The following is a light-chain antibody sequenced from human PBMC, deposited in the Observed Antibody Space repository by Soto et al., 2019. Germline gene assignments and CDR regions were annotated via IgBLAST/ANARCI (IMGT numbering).Light chain of an antibody. J-gene: IGKJ4*01. CDR2: DAS. Sequence: EIVLTQSPATLSLSPGERATLSCRASQSVSSYLSWYQQKPGQAPRLLIYDASNRATGIPARFSGSGSGTDFTLTISRLEPEDLAVYYCQQRSNWPALTFCGGTTVEIK. CDR3: QQRSNWPALT. V-gene: IGKV3-11*01. CDR1: QSVSSY.